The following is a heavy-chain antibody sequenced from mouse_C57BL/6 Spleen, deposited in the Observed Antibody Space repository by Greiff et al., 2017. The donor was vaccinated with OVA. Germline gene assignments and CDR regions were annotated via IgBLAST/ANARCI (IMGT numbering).Heavy chain of an antibody. D-gene: IGHD2-3*01. Sequence: LQQSGAELVRPGSSVKLSCKASYFAFMASAMHWVKQRPGHGLEWIGSFTMYSDATEYSENFKGKATLTANTSSSTAYMELSSLTSEDSAVCYCARGDGYYLFAYWGQGTLVTVSA. CDR1: YFAFMASA. J-gene: IGHJ3*01. V-gene: IGHV1-49*01. CDR3: ARGDGYYLFAY. CDR2: FTMYSDAT.